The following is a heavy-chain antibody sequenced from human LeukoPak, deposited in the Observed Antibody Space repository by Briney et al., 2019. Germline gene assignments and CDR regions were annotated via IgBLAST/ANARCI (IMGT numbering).Heavy chain of an antibody. J-gene: IGHJ6*02. V-gene: IGHV3-30*18. CDR1: GFTFSSYG. D-gene: IGHD2-2*01. CDR2: ISYDGSNK. CDR3: AKDWCSSTSCYAEIYYYYGMDV. Sequence: GGSLRLSCAASGFTFSSYGMHWVRQAPGKGLEWVAVISYDGSNKYYADSVKGRFTISRDNSKNTLYLQMNSLRAEDTAVYCCAKDWCSSTSCYAEIYYYYGMDVWGQGTTVTVSS.